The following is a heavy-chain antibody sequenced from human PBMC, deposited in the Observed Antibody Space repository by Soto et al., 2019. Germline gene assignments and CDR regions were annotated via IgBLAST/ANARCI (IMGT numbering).Heavy chain of an antibody. CDR2: IYYSGST. D-gene: IGHD6-6*01. CDR1: GGSISSSTYY. CDR3: ARRAYSSSIFGY. Sequence: SETLSLTCTVSGGSISSSTYYWGWIRQPPGKGLEWIGSIYYSGSTYYNPSLKSRVTIPVDTSNNQFSLKLRSVTAADTAVYYCARRAYSSSIFGYWGQGTLVTVSS. J-gene: IGHJ4*02. V-gene: IGHV4-39*01.